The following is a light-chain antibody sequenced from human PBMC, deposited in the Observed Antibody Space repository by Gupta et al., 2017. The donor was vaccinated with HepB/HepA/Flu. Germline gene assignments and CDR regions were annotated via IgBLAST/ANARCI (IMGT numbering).Light chain of an antibody. CDR1: SSNIRSDT. Sequence: QSVLTHPPSASGTPGHGFTTSRSGSSSNIRSDTVNWYQQLPGQAPKLIIFNKNQRPSGVPDRFSGSKSGNTASLTITGAQSEDEADYYCDARDDSLDGWVFGGGTKLTVL. CDR2: NKN. CDR3: DARDDSLDGWV. J-gene: IGLJ3*02. V-gene: IGLV1-44*01.